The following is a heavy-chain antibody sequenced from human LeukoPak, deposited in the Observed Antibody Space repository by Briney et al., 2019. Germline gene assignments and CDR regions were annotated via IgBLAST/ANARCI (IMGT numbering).Heavy chain of an antibody. Sequence: GGSLRLSCAASGFTSSSYAMHWVRQAPGKGLEWVAVISYDGSNKYYADSVKGRFTISRDNSKKTPYLHMNSLRAEDRAGYYCVRDSSDPARVKIESSFEFWGQGTLVTVSS. CDR1: GFTSSSYA. J-gene: IGHJ4*02. CDR3: VRDSSDPARVKIESSFEF. V-gene: IGHV3-30-3*01. D-gene: IGHD5-18*01. CDR2: ISYDGSNK.